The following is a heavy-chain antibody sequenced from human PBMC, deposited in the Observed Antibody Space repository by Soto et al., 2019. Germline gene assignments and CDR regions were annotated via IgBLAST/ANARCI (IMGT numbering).Heavy chain of an antibody. V-gene: IGHV3-30*18. D-gene: IGHD3-9*01. CDR2: ISYNGNNK. Sequence: GGSLRLSCVASGFTFSTYGMHWVRQAPGKGLEWVAIISYNGNNKYYADSVKGRLTISRDNSNNILFLQMNSLRAEDTAVYYCAKGRHPYYDILTLDYWGRGTLVTVSS. CDR3: AKGRHPYYDILTLDY. J-gene: IGHJ4*02. CDR1: GFTFSTYG.